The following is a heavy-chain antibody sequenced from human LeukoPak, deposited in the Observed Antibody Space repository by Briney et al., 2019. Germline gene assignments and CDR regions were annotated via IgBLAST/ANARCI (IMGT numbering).Heavy chain of an antibody. J-gene: IGHJ5*02. CDR3: ARDVRSNWYDD. Sequence: GGALRLSCSASGFTFSSYAMHWVRQAPGKGLEYVSAISSNGGSRYYADSVKGRFTISRDNSKNTLYLEMNTLRGEDTAVYYCARDVRSNWYDDWGQGTLVTVSS. CDR2: ISSNGGSR. CDR1: GFTFSSYA. V-gene: IGHV3-64*04.